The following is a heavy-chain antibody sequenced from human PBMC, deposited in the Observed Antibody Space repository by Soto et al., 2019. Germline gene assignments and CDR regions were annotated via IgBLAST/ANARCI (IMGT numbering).Heavy chain of an antibody. CDR3: ARDQYDFRSGSYYYAMEV. V-gene: IGHV4-61*01. D-gene: IGHD3-3*01. J-gene: IGHJ6*02. CDR1: GGSVSSESHY. Sequence: SETLSLTCTVSGGSVSSESHYWSWIRQTPGKGLEWIGYIYYTGSTNYNPSLKGRVTMSVDTSRDQVSLRLRSVTRADTAAYYCARDQYDFRSGSYYYAMEVWGQGTKVTVSS. CDR2: IYYTGST.